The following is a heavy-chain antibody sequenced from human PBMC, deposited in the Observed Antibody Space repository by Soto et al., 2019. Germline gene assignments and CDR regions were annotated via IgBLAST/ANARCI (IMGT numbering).Heavy chain of an antibody. D-gene: IGHD3-10*01. J-gene: IGHJ6*03. CDR1: GGSISSYY. CDR2: IYYSGST. Sequence: SETLSLTCTVSGGSISSYYWSWIRQPPGKGLEWIGYIYYSGSTNYNPSLKSRVTISVDTSKNQFSLKLSSVTAADTAVYYCARHRPNTMVRGESHMDVWGKGTTVTVSS. CDR3: ARHRPNTMVRGESHMDV. V-gene: IGHV4-59*08.